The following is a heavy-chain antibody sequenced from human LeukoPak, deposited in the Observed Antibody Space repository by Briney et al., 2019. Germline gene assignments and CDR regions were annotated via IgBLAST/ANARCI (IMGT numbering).Heavy chain of an antibody. CDR1: GFTFSDYY. CDR2: ISSSGSTI. Sequence: AGGSLRLSCAASGFTFSDYYMSWIRQAPGKGLEWVSYISSSGSTIYYADSVKGRFTISRDNAKNSLYLQMNSLRAEDTALYYCARKNLKTYYYDSSGYNPGGFDYWGQGTLVTVSS. V-gene: IGHV3-11*01. CDR3: ARKNLKTYYYDSSGYNPGGFDY. J-gene: IGHJ4*02. D-gene: IGHD3-22*01.